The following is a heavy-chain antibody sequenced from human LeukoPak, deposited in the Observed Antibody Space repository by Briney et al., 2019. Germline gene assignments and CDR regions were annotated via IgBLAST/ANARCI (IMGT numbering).Heavy chain of an antibody. J-gene: IGHJ4*02. CDR3: ARVTGYMIEDYFDY. CDR2: IYHSGST. D-gene: IGHD3-22*01. V-gene: IGHV4-4*02. CDR1: GGSISSSNW. Sequence: SETLSLTCAVSGGSISSSNWWSWVRQPPGKGLEWIGEIYHSGSTNQNPSLKSRLTISVDKSKNRFSLKLSSVIAADAAVYYCARVTGYMIEDYFDYWGQGTLVTVSS.